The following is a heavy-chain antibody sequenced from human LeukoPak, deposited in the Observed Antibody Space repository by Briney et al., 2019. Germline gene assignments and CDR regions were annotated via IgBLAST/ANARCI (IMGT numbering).Heavy chain of an antibody. CDR2: IKTDGSQI. CDR1: GFTVSSNY. J-gene: IGHJ4*02. CDR3: ARDLNWETY. D-gene: IGHD7-27*01. V-gene: IGHV3-7*01. Sequence: PGGSPRLSCAASGFTVSSNYMSWVRQAPGKGLEWVANIKTDGSQIYYVDSVKGRFTISRDNAKNSLYLQMNSLRAEDTAVYYCARDLNWETYWGQGTLVSVSS.